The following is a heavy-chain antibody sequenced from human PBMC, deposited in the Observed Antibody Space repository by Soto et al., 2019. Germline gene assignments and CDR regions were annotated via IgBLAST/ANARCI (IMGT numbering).Heavy chain of an antibody. CDR1: GFTFSSYG. CDR2: ISYDGSNK. V-gene: IGHV3-30*18. J-gene: IGHJ4*02. Sequence: PGGSLRLSCAVSGFTFSSYGMHWVRQAPGKGLEWVAVISYDGSNKYYADSVKGRFTISRDNSKNTLYLQMNSLRAEDTAVYYGAKDQVVAATAPYYFDYWGQGTLVTLSS. CDR3: AKDQVVAATAPYYFDY. D-gene: IGHD2-15*01.